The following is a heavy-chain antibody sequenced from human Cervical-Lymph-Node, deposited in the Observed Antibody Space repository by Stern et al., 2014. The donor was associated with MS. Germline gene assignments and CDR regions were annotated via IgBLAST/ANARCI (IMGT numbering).Heavy chain of an antibody. CDR3: ARAPPSGSYDGSFDF. J-gene: IGHJ4*02. V-gene: IGHV4-59*02. D-gene: IGHD1-26*01. CDR2: IYQSVTT. Sequence: QVQLHDSGPGLVMPSETLSLACTVSGASVSRNYWSWLRQPPGKGLEWIGYIYQSVTTTYNPSLKSRVIISIDKSKNQLSLNLTSVTAADTAVYYCARAPPSGSYDGSFDFGGQGTLVAVSS. CDR1: GASVSRNY.